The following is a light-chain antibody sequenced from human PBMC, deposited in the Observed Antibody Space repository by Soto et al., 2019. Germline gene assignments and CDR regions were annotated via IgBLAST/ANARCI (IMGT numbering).Light chain of an antibody. V-gene: IGKV1-5*03. CDR1: QSVTSW. J-gene: IGKJ5*01. Sequence: DIQMTQSPSTLSASAGDRVIITCRASQSVTSWLAWYHHKTGKDPTLLIYKASSIETGVPARCSGSGSGTEFTLTINRLQPDDFATYYCQQHSSYPVTFGQGTRLEIK. CDR2: KAS. CDR3: QQHSSYPVT.